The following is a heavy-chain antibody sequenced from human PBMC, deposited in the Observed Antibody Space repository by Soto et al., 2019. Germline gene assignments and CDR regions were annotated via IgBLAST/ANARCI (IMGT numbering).Heavy chain of an antibody. V-gene: IGHV1-24*01. CDR2: FDPEDGET. D-gene: IGHD3-3*01. CDR1: GYTLTELS. J-gene: IGHJ5*02. Sequence: ASVKVSCKVSGYTLTELSMHWVRQAPGKGLEWMGGFDPEDGETIYAQKFQGRVTMTEDTSTDTAYMELSSLRSEDTAVYYCAKIAWRSSHGGNWFDPWGQGTLVTVSS. CDR3: AKIAWRSSHGGNWFDP.